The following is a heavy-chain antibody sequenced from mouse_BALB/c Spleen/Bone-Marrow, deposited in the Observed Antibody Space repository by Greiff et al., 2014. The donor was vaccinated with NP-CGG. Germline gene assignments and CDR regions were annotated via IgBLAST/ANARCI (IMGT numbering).Heavy chain of an antibody. CDR3: ARAKRYGEMDY. CDR1: GYTFTSYW. CDR2: IYPGGGDT. Sequence: VQLQQSGAELARPGASVKLSCKASGYTFTSYWMQWVKQRPGQGLEWIGAIYPGGGDTRFTQKFKGKATLTADKSSSTAYMQXXXXXSEDSAVYYCARAKRYGEMDYWGQGTSVTVSS. V-gene: IGHV1-87*01. D-gene: IGHD2-14*01. J-gene: IGHJ4*01.